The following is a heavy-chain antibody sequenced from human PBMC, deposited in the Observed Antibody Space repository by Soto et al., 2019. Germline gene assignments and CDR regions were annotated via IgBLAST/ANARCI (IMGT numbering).Heavy chain of an antibody. J-gene: IGHJ4*02. CDR1: GFTFSSYS. V-gene: IGHV3-21*01. CDR3: ARYHLSTFGGVGDY. CDR2: ISSSSSYI. Sequence: EVQLVESGGGLVKPGGSLSISWAASGFTFSSYSMNWVRQAPGNGLEWVSSISSSSSYIYYADSVKGRFTISRDNAKNSLYLQMNSLRAEDTAVYYCARYHLSTFGGVGDYWGQGTLVTVSS. D-gene: IGHD3-16*01.